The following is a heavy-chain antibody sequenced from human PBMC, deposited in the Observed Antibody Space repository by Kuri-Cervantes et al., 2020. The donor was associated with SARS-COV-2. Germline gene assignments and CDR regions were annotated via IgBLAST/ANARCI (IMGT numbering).Heavy chain of an antibody. CDR1: GGSFSGYY. J-gene: IGHJ4*02. D-gene: IGHD2-15*01. CDR3: SRHEDCSGDSCYSSFIDD. CDR2: IYYSGST. V-gene: IGHV4-34*01. Sequence: SETLSLTCAVYGGSFSGYYWSWIRQRPGQGLEWSGSIYYSGSTYYNPSLKRRVTISVYTSKNQFSLELSSVTAAATAVYSCSRHEDCSGDSCYSSFIDDWGQGTTVTVSS.